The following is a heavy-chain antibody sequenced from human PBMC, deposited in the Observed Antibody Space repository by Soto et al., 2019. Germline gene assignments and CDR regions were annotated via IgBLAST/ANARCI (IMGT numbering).Heavy chain of an antibody. CDR2: ISGSGGST. Sequence: PGGSLRLSCTASGFTFSSYAMSWVRQAPGKGLEWVSAISGSGGSTYYADSVKGRFTISRDNSKNTLYLQMNSLRAEDTAVYYCAKDRGTRFLEWLLFHLDPWGQGTLVTVSS. CDR3: AKDRGTRFLEWLLFHLDP. J-gene: IGHJ5*02. V-gene: IGHV3-23*01. D-gene: IGHD3-3*01. CDR1: GFTFSSYA.